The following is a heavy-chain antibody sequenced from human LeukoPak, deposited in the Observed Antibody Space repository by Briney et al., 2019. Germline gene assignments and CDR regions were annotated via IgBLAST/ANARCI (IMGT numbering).Heavy chain of an antibody. V-gene: IGHV3-74*01. CDR2: INSDGSST. CDR1: GFTFSSYW. Sequence: GGSLRLSCAASGFTFSSYWMHWVRRAPGKGLVWVSRINSDGSSTNYADSVKGRFTISRDNAKNTLYLQMNSLRAEDTAVYYCARAFQNWYFDLWGRGTLVTVSS. CDR3: ARAFQNWYFDL. J-gene: IGHJ2*01.